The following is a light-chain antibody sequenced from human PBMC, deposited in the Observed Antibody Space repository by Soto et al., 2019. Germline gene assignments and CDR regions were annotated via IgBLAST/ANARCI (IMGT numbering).Light chain of an antibody. CDR2: NNN. CDR1: RSDIGSNS. CDR3: AAWDDSLTGPV. J-gene: IGLJ1*01. Sequence: QSVLTQPPSASGTPGQTVIISCSGSRSDIGSNSVNWYQHLPGTAPKLLIYNNNQRPSGVPDRFSGSKSGTSASLAISGLQSEDEADYYCAAWDDSLTGPVLGNGTKVTVL. V-gene: IGLV1-44*01.